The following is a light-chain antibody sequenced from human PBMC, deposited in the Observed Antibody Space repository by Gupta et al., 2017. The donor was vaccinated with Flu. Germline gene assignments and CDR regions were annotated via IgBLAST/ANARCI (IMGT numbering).Light chain of an antibody. V-gene: IGKV2D-29*01. CDR3: MQSVQIAFS. J-gene: IGKJ3*01. CDR2: EGS. CDR1: QSLLHGDGKTY. Sequence: VTPGQPASISCKSSQSLLHGDGKTYLYWYLQKPGQPPHLLIYEGSKRFSGVPDRFSGSGSGTEFTLKISRVEADDVGVYYCMQSVQIAFSFGPGTKVDIK.